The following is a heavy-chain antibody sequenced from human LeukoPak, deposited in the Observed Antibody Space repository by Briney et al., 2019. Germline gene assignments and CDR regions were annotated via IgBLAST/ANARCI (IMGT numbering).Heavy chain of an antibody. J-gene: IGHJ3*02. Sequence: ASVKVSCKASGYTFTSYYMHWVRQAPGQGLEWMGIINPSGGSTSYAQKFQGRVTMTRDTSTSTVYMELSSLRSEDTAVYYYARVVHDFWSGYYKGFWAFDIWGQGTMVTVSS. CDR1: GYTFTSYY. D-gene: IGHD3-3*01. CDR3: ARVVHDFWSGYYKGFWAFDI. CDR2: INPSGGST. V-gene: IGHV1-46*01.